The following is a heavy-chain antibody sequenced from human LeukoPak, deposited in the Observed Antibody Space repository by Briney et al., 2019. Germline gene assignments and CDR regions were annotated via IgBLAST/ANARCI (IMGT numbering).Heavy chain of an antibody. D-gene: IGHD2/OR15-2a*01. Sequence: PGGSLRLSCAVSGFTFSSSYMNWVRQAPGKGLEWVAHIKQDGSDKYYVDSVKGRSTISRDNAKNSLYLQMNSLRGEDTAVYYCARIFNQDNIGYRPFDSWGQGTLVTVSS. CDR1: GFTFSSSY. CDR3: ARIFNQDNIGYRPFDS. V-gene: IGHV3-7*01. CDR2: IKQDGSDK. J-gene: IGHJ4*02.